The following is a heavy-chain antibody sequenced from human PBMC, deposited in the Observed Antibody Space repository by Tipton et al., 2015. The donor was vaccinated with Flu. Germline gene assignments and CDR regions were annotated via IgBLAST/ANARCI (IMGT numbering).Heavy chain of an antibody. CDR1: GDSASSKGVA. CDR2: TYYTSKWIN. Sequence: PGLVKPSQTLTLTCGISGDSASSKGVARNWIRQSPSRGLEWLGRTYYTSKWINDYAASVKSRISINAGTSKDQLTLQLNSVTPEDAGVYYCARWLGGGLNYMDVWGKRGTVTVTS. CDR3: ARWLGGGLNYMDV. V-gene: IGHV6-1*01. J-gene: IGHJ6*03. D-gene: IGHD6-19*01.